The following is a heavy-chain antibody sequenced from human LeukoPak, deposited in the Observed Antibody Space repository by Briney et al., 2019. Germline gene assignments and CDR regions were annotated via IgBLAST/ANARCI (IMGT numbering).Heavy chain of an antibody. D-gene: IGHD4-17*01. V-gene: IGHV3-7*04. CDR1: GFTFSSYW. Sequence: GGSLRLSCAASGFTFSSYWMSWVRQAPGKGLEWVANIKQDGSEKYYVDSVKGRFTISRDNAKNSLYLQMNSLRAEDTAVCYCARGEFYGDYGVDYWGQGTLVTVSS. CDR2: IKQDGSEK. J-gene: IGHJ4*02. CDR3: ARGEFYGDYGVDY.